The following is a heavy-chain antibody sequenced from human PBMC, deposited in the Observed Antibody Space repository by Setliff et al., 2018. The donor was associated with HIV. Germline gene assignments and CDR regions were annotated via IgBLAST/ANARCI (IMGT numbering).Heavy chain of an antibody. CDR2: IFASGET. D-gene: IGHD3-10*01. Sequence: SETLSLTCTVSGASISSYCWNWIRQPPGKGLEWIGFIFASGETKYTPSLQSRVTISIDTSKNQFSLKLSSVIAADTAMYYCARRIDNSGTFPDKNWFDPWGQGTLVTVSS. J-gene: IGHJ5*02. CDR1: GASISSYC. V-gene: IGHV4-4*09. CDR3: ARRIDNSGTFPDKNWFDP.